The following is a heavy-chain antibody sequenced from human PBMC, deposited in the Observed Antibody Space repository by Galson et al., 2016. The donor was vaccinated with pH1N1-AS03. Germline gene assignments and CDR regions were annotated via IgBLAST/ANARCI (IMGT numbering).Heavy chain of an antibody. J-gene: IGHJ6*02. Sequence: SVKVSCKASGYTFISYVMHWVRQAPGQRLEWMGWINAGNGNTTYSQSFQGRVTITRDTSASKAYMELISPRSEDTAVCYCARGRGSYGMDVWGQGTTVTVSS. V-gene: IGHV1-3*01. D-gene: IGHD1-26*01. CDR3: ARGRGSYGMDV. CDR1: GYTFISYV. CDR2: INAGNGNT.